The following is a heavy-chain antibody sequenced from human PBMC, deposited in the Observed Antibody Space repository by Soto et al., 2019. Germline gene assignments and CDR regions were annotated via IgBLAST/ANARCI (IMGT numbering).Heavy chain of an antibody. CDR2: ISYDGSNK. CDR3: AKGSINGIYSDFDH. V-gene: IGHV3-30*18. D-gene: IGHD2-8*01. CDR1: GFTFSSYG. J-gene: IGHJ4*02. Sequence: QVLLVESGGGVVQPGRSLRLSCAASGFTFSSYGMYWVRQTPGKGLEWVAVISYDGSNKYYADSVKGRFTISRDSSKNTLYLQMNSLRAEDTAVYYCAKGSINGIYSDFDHWGQGTLVTVSS.